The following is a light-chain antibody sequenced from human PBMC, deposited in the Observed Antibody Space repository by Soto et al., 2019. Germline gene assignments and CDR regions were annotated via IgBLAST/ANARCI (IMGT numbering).Light chain of an antibody. CDR1: SSDFGYNL. J-gene: IGLJ1*01. CDR2: EVS. V-gene: IGLV2-23*02. CDR3: CSYAVSSTYV. Sequence: QSVLTQPASVSGSPEQSSTISCTGSSSDFGYNLVSWYQQHPGRAPKLIISEVSKRPSGVSNRFSGSKSGNTASLTISGLQAEDEADYVCCSYAVSSTYVFGAGTKVTVL.